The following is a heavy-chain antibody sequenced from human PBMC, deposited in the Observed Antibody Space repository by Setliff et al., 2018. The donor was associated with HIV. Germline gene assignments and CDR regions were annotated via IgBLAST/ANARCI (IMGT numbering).Heavy chain of an antibody. Sequence: PGGSLRLSCATSGFTFIDYPMSWFRQAPGKGLEWVSFIRTRAYRGTTEYAASVEGRFTISRDDSKSIAYLQMNSLKSEDTAVYYCSRGGRPTDEYVWFDPWGQGTQVTVSS. CDR3: SRGGRPTDEYVWFDP. CDR1: GFTFIDYP. D-gene: IGHD2-15*01. J-gene: IGHJ5*02. CDR2: IRTRAYRGTT. V-gene: IGHV3-49*03.